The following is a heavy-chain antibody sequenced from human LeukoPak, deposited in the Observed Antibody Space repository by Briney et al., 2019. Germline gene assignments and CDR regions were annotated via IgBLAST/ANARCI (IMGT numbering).Heavy chain of an antibody. CDR2: ISSSSSYI. J-gene: IGHJ3*01. Sequence: GGSLRLSCAASGFTFSSYSMNWVRQAPGKGLEWVSSISSSSSYIYYADSVKGRFTIPRDNAKNSLYLQINRLRAEDTAVYYCARSSYSSSSSVWGQGTMVTVSS. CDR1: GFTFSSYS. CDR3: ARSSYSSSSSV. D-gene: IGHD6-6*01. V-gene: IGHV3-21*04.